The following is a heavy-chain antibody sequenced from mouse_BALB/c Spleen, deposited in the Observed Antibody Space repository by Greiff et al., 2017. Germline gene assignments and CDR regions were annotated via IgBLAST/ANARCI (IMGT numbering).Heavy chain of an antibody. J-gene: IGHJ2*01. V-gene: IGHV5-6-5*01. CDR1: GFTFSSYA. Sequence: EVKLVESGGGLVKPGGSLKLSCAASGFTFSSYAMSWVRQTPEKRLEWVASISSGGSTYYPDSVKGRFTISSDNARNILYLQMSSLRSEDTAMYYCARLYYGLGDCDYWGQGTTLTVSS. CDR2: ISSGGST. CDR3: ARLYYGLGDCDY. D-gene: IGHD1-1*01.